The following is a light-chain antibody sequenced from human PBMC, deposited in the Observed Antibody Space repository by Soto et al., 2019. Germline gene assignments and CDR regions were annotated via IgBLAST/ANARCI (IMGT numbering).Light chain of an antibody. V-gene: IGLV2-14*01. CDR2: DVS. J-gene: IGLJ2*01. Sequence: QSALTQPASVSGSPGQSITISCTGTSSDVCGYNYVSWYQQHPGKAPKLMIYDVSNRPSGVSNRFSGSKSGNTASLTISGLQAEDEADYYGSSYTSSSTVVFGGGTKLTVL. CDR3: SSYTSSSTVV. CDR1: SSDVCGYNY.